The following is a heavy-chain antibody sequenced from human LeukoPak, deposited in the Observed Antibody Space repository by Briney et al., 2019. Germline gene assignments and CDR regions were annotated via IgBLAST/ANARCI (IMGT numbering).Heavy chain of an antibody. J-gene: IGHJ4*02. CDR1: GYTFTSYG. CDR3: ARTRDGYNSRYFDY. V-gene: IGHV1-18*01. CDR2: ISAYNGNA. Sequence: ASVKVSCKASGYTFTSYGISWVRQAPGQGLEWMGWISAYNGNANYAQKLQGRVTMTTDTSTSTAYMELRSLRSDDTAVYYCARTRDGYNSRYFDYWGQGTLVTVSS. D-gene: IGHD5-24*01.